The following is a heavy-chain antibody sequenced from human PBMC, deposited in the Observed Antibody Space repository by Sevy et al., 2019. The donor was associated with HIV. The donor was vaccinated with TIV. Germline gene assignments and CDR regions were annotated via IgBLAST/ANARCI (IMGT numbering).Heavy chain of an antibody. D-gene: IGHD4-17*01. CDR3: ARDFRDYGDAFDY. Sequence: GGSLRLSCAASGFTFSSYGMHWVRQAPGKGLEWVAVIWYDGSNKYYADSVKGRFTISRDNSKNTLYLQMNSLRAEDTALYYCARDFRDYGDAFDYWGQGTLVTVSS. J-gene: IGHJ4*02. V-gene: IGHV3-33*01. CDR2: IWYDGSNK. CDR1: GFTFSSYG.